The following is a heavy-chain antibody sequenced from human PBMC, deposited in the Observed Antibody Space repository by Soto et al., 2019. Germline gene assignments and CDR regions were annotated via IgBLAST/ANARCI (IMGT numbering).Heavy chain of an antibody. CDR1: GGTFSSYA. Sequence: SVNVSCKASGGTFSSYAISWVRQAPGQGLEWMGGIIPIFGTANYAQKFQGRVTITADESTSTAYMELSSLRSEDTAVYYCASPSIAARPPVPEYFQHWGQGTLVTVSS. J-gene: IGHJ1*01. V-gene: IGHV1-69*13. CDR3: ASPSIAARPPVPEYFQH. D-gene: IGHD6-6*01. CDR2: IIPIFGTA.